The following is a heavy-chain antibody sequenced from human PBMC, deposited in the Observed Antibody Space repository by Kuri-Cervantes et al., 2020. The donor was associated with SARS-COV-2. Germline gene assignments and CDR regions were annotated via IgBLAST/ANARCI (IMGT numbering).Heavy chain of an antibody. CDR2: ISAYYGDT. V-gene: IGHV1-18*04. J-gene: IGHJ4*02. D-gene: IGHD6-13*01. CDR1: TSIFTDYY. Sequence: ASVKVSCKFSTSIFTDYYIHWVRQAPGQGLEWMGWISAYYGDTNYAQKLQGRVTMTTDTSTSTAYMELRSLRSDDTAVYYCASGVLGQQLVLDYWAREPWSPSPQ. CDR3: ASGVLGQQLVLDY.